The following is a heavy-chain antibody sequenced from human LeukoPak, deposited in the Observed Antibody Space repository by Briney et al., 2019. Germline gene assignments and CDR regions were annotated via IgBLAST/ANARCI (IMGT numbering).Heavy chain of an antibody. V-gene: IGHV3-53*01. D-gene: IGHD3-22*01. CDR1: GFTVSSNY. CDR2: IYSGGST. J-gene: IGHJ4*02. CDR3: ARANDSSGHYFDY. Sequence: GGSLRLSCAASGFTVSSNYMSWVRQAPGKGLEWVSVIYSGGSTYYADSVKGRFTISRDNSKNTLYLQMNSLRAEDTAVYYCARANDSSGHYFDYWGQGTLVTVSS.